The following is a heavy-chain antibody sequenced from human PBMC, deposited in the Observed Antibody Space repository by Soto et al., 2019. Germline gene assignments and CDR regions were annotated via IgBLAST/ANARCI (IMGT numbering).Heavy chain of an antibody. D-gene: IGHD3-22*01. CDR1: GFTFSSYW. Sequence: PGGSLRLSCAASGFTFSSYWMHWVRQAPGKGLVWVSRINSDGSRTNYADSVKGRFTISRDNAKNTLYLQMNILGAEDTAVYYCASTIVGINYYYMDVWGKGTTVTVSS. V-gene: IGHV3-74*01. J-gene: IGHJ6*03. CDR2: INSDGSRT. CDR3: ASTIVGINYYYMDV.